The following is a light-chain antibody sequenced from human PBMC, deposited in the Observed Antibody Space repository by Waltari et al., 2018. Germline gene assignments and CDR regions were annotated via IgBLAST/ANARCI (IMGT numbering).Light chain of an antibody. V-gene: IGKV3D-20*02. CDR3: QHRDHWPPDAT. CDR1: QSVFSAY. J-gene: IGKJ3*01. Sequence: EIVLTQSPGTLSLSPGDRATLSCRASQSVFSAYLAWYQQKPCQAPRFLIYGASRRATGVPARCSGSGSGPDFTLTISSLEPEDFAVYYCQHRDHWPPDATFGPGTKVDI. CDR2: GAS.